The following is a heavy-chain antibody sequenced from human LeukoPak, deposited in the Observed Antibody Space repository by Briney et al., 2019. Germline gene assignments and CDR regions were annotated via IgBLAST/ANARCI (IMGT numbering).Heavy chain of an antibody. CDR3: AKDSDSSGYSDFQH. Sequence: PGGSLRLSCAASGFTFDDYAMHWVRQAPGKGLGWVSGISWNSGSIGYADSVKGRFTISRDNAKNSLYLQMNSLRAEDTALYYCAKDSDSSGYSDFQHWGQGTLVTVSS. CDR1: GFTFDDYA. D-gene: IGHD3-22*01. J-gene: IGHJ1*01. V-gene: IGHV3-9*01. CDR2: ISWNSGSI.